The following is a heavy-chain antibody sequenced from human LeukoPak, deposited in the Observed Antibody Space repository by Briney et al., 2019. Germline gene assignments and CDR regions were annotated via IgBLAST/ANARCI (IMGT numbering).Heavy chain of an antibody. CDR1: GYTFTSYA. D-gene: IGHD3-22*01. CDR2: INTNTGNP. J-gene: IGHJ4*02. V-gene: IGHV7-4-1*02. CDR3: ARDQAVDNYYDSSGYYSEGFDY. Sequence: ASVKVSCKASGYTFTSYAMNWVRQAPGQGLEWMGWINTNTGNPTYAQGFTGRFVFSLDTSVSTAYLQISSLKAEDTAVYYCARDQAVDNYYDSSGYYSEGFDYWGQGTLVTVSS.